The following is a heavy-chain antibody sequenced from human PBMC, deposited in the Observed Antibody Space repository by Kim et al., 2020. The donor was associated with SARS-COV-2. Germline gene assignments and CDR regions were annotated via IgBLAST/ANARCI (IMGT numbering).Heavy chain of an antibody. V-gene: IGHV3-33*06. CDR1: GFTFSSYG. CDR3: AKGTTDYSNYVLWFDP. J-gene: IGHJ5*02. Sequence: GGSLRLSCAASGFTFSSYGMHWVRQAPGKGLEWVAVIWYDGSNKYYADSVKGRFTISRDNSKNTLYLQMNSLRAEDTAVYYCAKGTTDYSNYVLWFDPWGQGTLVTVSS. D-gene: IGHD4-4*01. CDR2: IWYDGSNK.